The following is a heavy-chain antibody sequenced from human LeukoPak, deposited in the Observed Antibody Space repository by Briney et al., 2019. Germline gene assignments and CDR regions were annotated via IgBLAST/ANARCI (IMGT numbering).Heavy chain of an antibody. CDR2: ISSSSSYI. Sequence: PGGSLRLSCAASGFTFSSYSMNWVRQAPGKGPEWVSSISSSSSYIYYADSVKGRFTISRDNAKNSLYLQMNSLRAEDTAVYYCARDRTDYGDYDAFDYWGQGTLVTVSS. V-gene: IGHV3-21*01. D-gene: IGHD4-17*01. CDR1: GFTFSSYS. CDR3: ARDRTDYGDYDAFDY. J-gene: IGHJ4*02.